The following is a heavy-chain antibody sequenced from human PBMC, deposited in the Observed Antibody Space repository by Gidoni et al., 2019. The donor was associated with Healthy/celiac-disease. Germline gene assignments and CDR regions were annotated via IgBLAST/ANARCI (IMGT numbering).Heavy chain of an antibody. Sequence: QVQLVQSGAEVKKPGASVKVPCKASGYTFTGYYMHWVRQAPGQGLEWMGWINPNSGGTYYAQKFQGRVTMTRDTSISTAYMELTRLRSDDTAVYYCARDRGEGSGYYHDYWFFDLWGRGTLVTVSS. CDR3: ARDRGEGSGYYHDYWFFDL. D-gene: IGHD3-22*01. J-gene: IGHJ2*01. CDR1: GYTFTGYY. V-gene: IGHV1-2*02. CDR2: INPNSGGT.